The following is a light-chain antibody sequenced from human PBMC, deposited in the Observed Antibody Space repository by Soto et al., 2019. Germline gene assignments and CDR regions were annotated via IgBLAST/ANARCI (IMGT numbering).Light chain of an antibody. V-gene: IGKV3-20*01. CDR3: QHYDRGRWP. CDR2: DAS. CDR1: HGISSTY. J-gene: IGKJ1*01. Sequence: TQSPSSLSASVGDRVTITCRASHGISSTYLTWYHQRPGQAPRLLIYDASRRATGIPDRFSGSGSGTDFSLTISRLEPKDFPVYYCQHYDRGRWPFGIGIQVDI.